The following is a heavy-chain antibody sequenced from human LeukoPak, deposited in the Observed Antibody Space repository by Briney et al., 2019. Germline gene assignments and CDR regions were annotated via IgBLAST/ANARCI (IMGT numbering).Heavy chain of an antibody. J-gene: IGHJ4*02. CDR3: ATCSGGSCY. Sequence: SETLSPTCSVSGGSINNYYWSWIRQPAGKGLEWIGRIYTSGNTNYSPSFKGRVTMSVDMSKNQFSLKLSSVTAADTAVYYSATCSGGSCYWGQGTLVTVSS. V-gene: IGHV4-4*07. CDR1: GGSINNYY. D-gene: IGHD2-15*01. CDR2: IYTSGNT.